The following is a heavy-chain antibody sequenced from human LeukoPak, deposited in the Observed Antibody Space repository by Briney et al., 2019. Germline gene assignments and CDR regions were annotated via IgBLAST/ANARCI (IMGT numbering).Heavy chain of an antibody. CDR1: GDSVSSNSAA. CDR3: ARGRSRKNYYYYGMDV. V-gene: IGHV6-1*01. J-gene: IGHJ6*02. D-gene: IGHD1-14*01. CDR2: TYYRSKWYN. Sequence: SQTLSLTCAISGDSVSSNSAAWNWVRQSPSRGLEWLGRTYYRSKWYNDYAVSVRSRITINPDTSKNQFSLQLNSVTPEDTAVYYCARGRSRKNYYYYGMDVWGQGTTVTVSS.